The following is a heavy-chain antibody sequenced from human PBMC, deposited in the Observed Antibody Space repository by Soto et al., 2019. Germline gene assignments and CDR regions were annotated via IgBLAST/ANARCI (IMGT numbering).Heavy chain of an antibody. CDR2: ISAYNANA. V-gene: IGHV1-18*01. D-gene: IGHD2-21*01. CDR1: GYTFRYFG. J-gene: IGHJ3*02. CDR3: ARDSAVDWPGAFDI. Sequence: ASVKVSCKASGYTFRYFGICWVRQAPGQGLEWMGWISAYNANANYAQKFQGRLTMTADTSTSTAYMELSRLRSDDTAVYYCARDSAVDWPGAFDIRGQGTMVTVSS.